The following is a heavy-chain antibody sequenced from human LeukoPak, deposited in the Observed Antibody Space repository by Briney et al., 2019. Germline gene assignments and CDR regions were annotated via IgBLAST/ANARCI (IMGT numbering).Heavy chain of an antibody. CDR2: INHSGST. CDR1: GGSFSGYY. J-gene: IGHJ6*03. Sequence: SETLSLTCAVYGGSFSGYYWSWIRQPPGKGLEWIGEINHSGSTNYNPSLKSRVTISVDTSKNQFSLKLSSVTAADTAVYYCARHGKLPYYYYYYMDVWGKGTTVTVSS. V-gene: IGHV4-34*01. CDR3: ARHGKLPYYYYYYMDV. D-gene: IGHD1-26*01.